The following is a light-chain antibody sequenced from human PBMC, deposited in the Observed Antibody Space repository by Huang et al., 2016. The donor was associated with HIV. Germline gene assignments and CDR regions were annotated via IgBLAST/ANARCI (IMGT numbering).Light chain of an antibody. Sequence: ERVMTQSPVTLSVSPGEIATFTCRASQSISSKLAWYQQKPGQAPRLLIYGASTRATGSPARFSGSGSGTEFTLTISSLQSEDFAVYYCQQYNNWPFTFGPGTRVDIK. V-gene: IGKV3-15*01. CDR3: QQYNNWPFT. J-gene: IGKJ3*01. CDR1: QSISSK. CDR2: GAS.